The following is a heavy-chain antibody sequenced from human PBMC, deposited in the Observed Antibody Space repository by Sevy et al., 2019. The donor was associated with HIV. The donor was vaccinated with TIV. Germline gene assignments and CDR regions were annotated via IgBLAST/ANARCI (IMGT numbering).Heavy chain of an antibody. V-gene: IGHV4-59*08. CDR1: GGSINSDH. CDR3: ARRNDFDI. CDR2: VYYTGRT. Sequence: SETLSLTCTVSGGSINSDHWNWIRQPPGKGLEWIGYVYYTGRTNYKPSLKNRVTISVDKTKNQFSLKLTSVTAADTAVYYCARRNDFDIWGQGTMVTVSS. J-gene: IGHJ3*02.